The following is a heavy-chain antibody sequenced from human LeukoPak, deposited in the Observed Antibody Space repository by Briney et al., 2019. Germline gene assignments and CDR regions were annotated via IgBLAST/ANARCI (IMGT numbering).Heavy chain of an antibody. V-gene: IGHV4-30-4*01. D-gene: IGHD2-15*01. CDR2: IYYSGST. Sequence: SQTLSLTCTVSGGSISSGDYYWSWIRQPPGKGLEWIGYIYYSGSTYYNPSLKSRVTISVDTSKNQLSLKLTSVTAADTAVYYCARARVVVAATYWYFDLWGRGTLVTVSS. CDR3: ARARVVVAATYWYFDL. J-gene: IGHJ2*01. CDR1: GGSISSGDYY.